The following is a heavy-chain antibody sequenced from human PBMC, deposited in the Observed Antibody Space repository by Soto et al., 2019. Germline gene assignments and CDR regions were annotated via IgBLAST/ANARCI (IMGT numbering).Heavy chain of an antibody. D-gene: IGHD3-3*01. Sequence: GASVKVSCKASGYTFTSYGISWVRQAPGQGLEWMGWISAYNGNTNYAQKLQGRVTMTTDTSTSTAYMELRSLRPDDTAVYYCARSVLRFLEWLFGPFDYWGQGTLVTVSS. CDR3: ARSVLRFLEWLFGPFDY. J-gene: IGHJ4*02. V-gene: IGHV1-18*01. CDR1: GYTFTSYG. CDR2: ISAYNGNT.